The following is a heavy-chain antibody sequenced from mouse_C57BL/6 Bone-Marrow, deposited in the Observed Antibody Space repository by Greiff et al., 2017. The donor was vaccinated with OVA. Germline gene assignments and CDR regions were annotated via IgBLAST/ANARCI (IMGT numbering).Heavy chain of an antibody. CDR2: IRNKANGYTT. CDR1: GFTFTDYY. CDR3: ARSELEREGEYFDD. V-gene: IGHV7-3*01. J-gene: IGHJ1*03. Sequence: EVKLVESGGGLVQPGGSLSLSCAASGFTFTDYYMSWVRQPPGKALEWLGFIRNKANGYTTEYSASVKGRFTISRDTSQSILYIQMKALRGEDSATYDCARSELEREGEYFDDWGTGTTVTVSS. D-gene: IGHD1-3*01.